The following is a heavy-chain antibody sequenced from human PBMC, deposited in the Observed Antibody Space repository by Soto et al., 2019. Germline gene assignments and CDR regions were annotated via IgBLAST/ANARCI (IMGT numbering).Heavy chain of an antibody. CDR3: ARSRSGAVADSFDS. CDR2: ISSDGSAK. J-gene: IGHJ4*02. CDR1: GFTFRRHA. Sequence: GGSLRLSCAASGFTFRRHAVHWVRQAPGKGLEWVAVISSDGSAKYYLDSVKGRFTSSRDNSKNTVFSQLNSLSYEDTAVYYCARSRSGAVADSFDSWGQGTLVTVSS. D-gene: IGHD3-10*01. V-gene: IGHV3-30*04.